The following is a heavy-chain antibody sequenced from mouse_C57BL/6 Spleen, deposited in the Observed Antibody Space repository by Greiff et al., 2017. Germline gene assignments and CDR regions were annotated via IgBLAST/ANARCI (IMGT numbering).Heavy chain of an antibody. CDR2: ISYDGSN. V-gene: IGHV3-6*01. CDR1: GYSITSGYY. Sequence: EVQLQESGPGLVKPSQSLSLTCSVTGYSITSGYYWNWIRQFPGNKLEWMGYISYDGSNNYNPSLKNRISITRDTSKNQFFRKLNSVTTEDTATYYCAREYYDYDGYAMDYWGQGTSVTVSS. CDR3: AREYYDYDGYAMDY. J-gene: IGHJ4*01. D-gene: IGHD2-4*01.